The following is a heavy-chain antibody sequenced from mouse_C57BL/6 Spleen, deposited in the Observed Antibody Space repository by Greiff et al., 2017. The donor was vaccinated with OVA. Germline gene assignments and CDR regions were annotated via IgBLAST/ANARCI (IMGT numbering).Heavy chain of an antibody. Sequence: QVQLQQPGAELVRPGSSVKLSCKASGYTFTSYWMDWVKQRPGQGLDWIGNIYPSDSETHYNQKFKDKATLTVDKSSSTADMQLSSLTSEDSAVYYCARWTVTTNWYFDVWGTGTTVTVSS. V-gene: IGHV1-61*01. D-gene: IGHD2-2*01. CDR3: ARWTVTTNWYFDV. J-gene: IGHJ1*03. CDR1: GYTFTSYW. CDR2: IYPSDSET.